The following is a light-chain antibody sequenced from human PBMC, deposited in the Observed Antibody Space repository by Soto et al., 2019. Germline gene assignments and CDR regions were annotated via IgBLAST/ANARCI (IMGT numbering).Light chain of an antibody. V-gene: IGKV3-15*01. Sequence: EVVVTQSPATLSVSPGERVTLSCMASQSVDSDVAWFQHKPGQAPRLLIYGASTRAAGIPGRFSGSGYETDFTFTISSLEPEDSGSYFCQQYNTWVRGTFGQGTKLEIK. CDR2: GAS. CDR3: QQYNTWVRGT. CDR1: QSVDSD. J-gene: IGKJ2*01.